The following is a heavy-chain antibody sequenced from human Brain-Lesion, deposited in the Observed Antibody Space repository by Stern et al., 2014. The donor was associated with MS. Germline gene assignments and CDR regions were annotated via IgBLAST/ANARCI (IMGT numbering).Heavy chain of an antibody. J-gene: IGHJ6*02. CDR3: ARDQRGITIFGVVTDYYYLGMDV. V-gene: IGHV1-2*02. Sequence: VQLVESGAEVKKPGASVKVSCKTSGYIFTGYYINWVRQAPGHGLEWMAWINPNTGGTKYAEKVQGRVTMSRDTSISKDYREPSSLTSDDTAVYYCARDQRGITIFGVVTDYYYLGMDVWGQGTRSPSP. CDR2: INPNTGGT. CDR1: GYIFTGYY. D-gene: IGHD3-3*01.